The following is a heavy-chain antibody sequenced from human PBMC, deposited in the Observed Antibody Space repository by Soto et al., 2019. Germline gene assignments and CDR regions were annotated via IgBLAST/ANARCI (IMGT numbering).Heavy chain of an antibody. CDR2: IIHSEST. Sequence: SETLSLTCAVYGGSFSDYYWSWVRQPPGKGLEWIGEIIHSESTKYNPSLKSRVTISVDTSKNQFTLKLSSVTAADTAVYYCARQRPTDGRWEFANYYGMDVWGQGTPVTVSS. CDR1: GGSFSDYY. D-gene: IGHD1-26*01. J-gene: IGHJ6*02. V-gene: IGHV4-34*12. CDR3: ARQRPTDGRWEFANYYGMDV.